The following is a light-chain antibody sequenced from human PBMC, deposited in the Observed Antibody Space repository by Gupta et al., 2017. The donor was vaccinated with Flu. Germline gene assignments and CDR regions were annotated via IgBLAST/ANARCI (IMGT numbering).Light chain of an antibody. CDR3: QVWDSSSEHQV. Sequence: GGNNIGSKTVHWYQQKPGQAPVLVVYEDSDRPTGIPERLSGSNSGNTATLTISRVEDGDEADYYCQVWDSSSEHQVFGGGTKLTVL. CDR1: NIGSKT. CDR2: EDS. V-gene: IGLV3-21*02. J-gene: IGLJ2*01.